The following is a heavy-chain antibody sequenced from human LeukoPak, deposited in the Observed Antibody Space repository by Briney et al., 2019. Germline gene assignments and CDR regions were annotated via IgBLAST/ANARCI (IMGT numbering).Heavy chain of an antibody. CDR3: ASVAYAVNHDY. CDR1: GFTFSSYA. D-gene: IGHD4-23*01. CDR2: ISYDGSNK. J-gene: IGHJ4*02. V-gene: IGHV3-30*01. Sequence: GGSLRLSCAASGFTFSSYAMHWVRQAPGKGLERVAVISYDGSNKYYADSVKGRFTISRDNSKNTLYLQMNSLRAEDTAVYYCASVAYAVNHDYWGQGTLVTVSS.